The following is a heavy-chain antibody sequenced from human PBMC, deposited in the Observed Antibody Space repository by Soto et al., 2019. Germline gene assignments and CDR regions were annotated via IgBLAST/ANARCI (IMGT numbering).Heavy chain of an antibody. CDR3: AKDSGYQLPDNYCHYGLDV. J-gene: IGHJ6*02. Sequence: GGSLRLSCAASGFPFTIHAMHWVRQTPGKGLEWVAAISYDEIDKKYASFVKGRFTVSRDNVKNTLSLQMNSLRPEDTAVYYCAKDSGYQLPDNYCHYGLDVSGQGTTVTVSS. CDR2: ISYDEIDK. CDR1: GFPFTIHA. V-gene: IGHV3-30*18. D-gene: IGHD2-2*01.